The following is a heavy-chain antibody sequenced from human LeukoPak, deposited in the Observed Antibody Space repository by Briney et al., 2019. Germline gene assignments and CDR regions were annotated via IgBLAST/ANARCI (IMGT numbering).Heavy chain of an antibody. J-gene: IGHJ2*01. V-gene: IGHV4-59*01. CDR3: ARDSPMVRRIIGYFDI. Sequence: SETLSLTCTVSGGSISPYYWSWIRQPPGKGLEWIRYIYYSGSTNYNPSLKSRVTISVDTSKNQFSLKLSSVTAADTAVYYCARDSPMVRRIIGYFDIWGRGTLVTVSS. D-gene: IGHD3-10*01. CDR1: GGSISPYY. CDR2: IYYSGST.